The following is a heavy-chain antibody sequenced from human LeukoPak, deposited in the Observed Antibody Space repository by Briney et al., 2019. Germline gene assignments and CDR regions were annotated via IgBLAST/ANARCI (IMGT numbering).Heavy chain of an antibody. CDR1: GFTFSSYG. CDR2: IRYDGSNK. D-gene: IGHD6-19*01. CDR3: AKGAAGTNGYYYYYMDV. Sequence: PGGSLRLSCAASGFTFSSYGMHWVRQAPGKGLEWVAFIRYDGSNKYYADSVKGRFTISRDNSKNTLYLQMNSLRAEDTAVYYCAKGAAGTNGYYYYYMDVWGKGTTVTVSS. J-gene: IGHJ6*03. V-gene: IGHV3-30*02.